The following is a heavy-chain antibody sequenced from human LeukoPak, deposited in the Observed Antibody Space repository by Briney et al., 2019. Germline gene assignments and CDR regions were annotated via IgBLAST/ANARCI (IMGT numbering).Heavy chain of an antibody. CDR2: IVVGSGNT. Sequence: GTSVKVSRKASGFTFTSSAMQGVPQARGQRLEWVGWIVVGSGNTNYEQKFQERVTISRDMSTSTAYMELSSLRSEDTAVYYCAASVLARAFDIWGQGTMVIVSS. CDR1: GFTFTSSA. J-gene: IGHJ3*02. D-gene: IGHD3-3*02. CDR3: AASVLARAFDI. V-gene: IGHV1-58*02.